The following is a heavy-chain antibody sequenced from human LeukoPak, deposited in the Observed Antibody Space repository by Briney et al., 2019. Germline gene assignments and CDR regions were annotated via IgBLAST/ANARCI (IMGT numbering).Heavy chain of an antibody. V-gene: IGHV3-7*01. CDR2: IKQDGSEK. CDR1: GFTFSSSW. CDR3: ASPKMDSGSYWRAFDI. J-gene: IGHJ3*02. Sequence: PGGSLRLSCAASGFTFSSSWMTWVRQAPGKGLEWVANIKQDGSEKNYVDSVKGRFTISRDNAKNSLYLQVNSLRAEDTAVYYCASPKMDSGSYWRAFDIWGHGTMVTVSS. D-gene: IGHD1-26*01.